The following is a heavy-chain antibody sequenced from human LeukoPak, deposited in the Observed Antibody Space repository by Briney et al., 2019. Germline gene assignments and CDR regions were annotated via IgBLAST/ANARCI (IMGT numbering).Heavy chain of an antibody. D-gene: IGHD4-17*01. J-gene: IGHJ4*02. CDR1: GGSINNYY. CDR2: IYYRGST. Sequence: SETLSLTCTVSGGSINNYYWSWIRQPPGKGLEWIGYIYYRGSTNYNPSLKSRVTFSVDTSKNQFSLKLNSVTAADTAVYYCARGGDYGDLRYFDYWGQGTLVTLSS. V-gene: IGHV4-59*01. CDR3: ARGGDYGDLRYFDY.